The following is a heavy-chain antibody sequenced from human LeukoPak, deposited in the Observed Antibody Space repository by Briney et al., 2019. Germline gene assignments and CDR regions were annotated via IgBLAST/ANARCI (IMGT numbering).Heavy chain of an antibody. V-gene: IGHV3-23*01. CDR2: ISGSGGST. J-gene: IGHJ5*02. Sequence: GGSLRLSCAASRFTFSSYAMSWVRQAPGKGLEWVSAISGSGGSTYYADSVKGRFTISRDNSKNTLYLQMNSLGAEDTAVYYCAKALSGYDFLSFDPWGQGTLVTVSS. CDR3: AKALSGYDFLSFDP. CDR1: RFTFSSYA. D-gene: IGHD5-12*01.